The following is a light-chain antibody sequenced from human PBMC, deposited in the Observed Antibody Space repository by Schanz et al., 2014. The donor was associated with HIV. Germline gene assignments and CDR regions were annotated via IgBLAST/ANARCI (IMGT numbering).Light chain of an antibody. CDR1: QTISYY. CDR3: QKYNSAPWT. CDR2: AAS. J-gene: IGKJ1*01. Sequence: DIQMTQSPSSLSASIGDRVNITCRASQTISYYLSWYQQKPGKAPKLLIYAASTLQSGVPSRFSGSGSGTDFTLTISSLQPEDVATYYCQKYNSAPWTFGQGTKVEIK. V-gene: IGKV1-27*01.